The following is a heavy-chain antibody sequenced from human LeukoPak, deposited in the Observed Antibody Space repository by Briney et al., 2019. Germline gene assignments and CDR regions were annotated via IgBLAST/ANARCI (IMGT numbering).Heavy chain of an antibody. CDR1: GGSISSYY. J-gene: IGHJ5*02. CDR2: IYYSGST. V-gene: IGHV4-59*01. Sequence: PSETLSLTCTVSGGSISSYYWSWIRQHPGKGLEWIGYIYYSGSTNYNPSLKSRVTISVDTSKNQFSLKLSSVTAADTAVYYCARVRSSSWFDPWGQGTLVTVSS. D-gene: IGHD6-6*01. CDR3: ARVRSSSWFDP.